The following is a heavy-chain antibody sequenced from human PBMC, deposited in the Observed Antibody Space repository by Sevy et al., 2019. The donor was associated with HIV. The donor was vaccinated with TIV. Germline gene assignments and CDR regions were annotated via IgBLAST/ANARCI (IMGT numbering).Heavy chain of an antibody. CDR1: GFTFSSYA. Sequence: GGSLRLSCAASGFTFSSYAMHWVRQAPGKGLEWVAVISYDGSNKYYADSVKGRFTISRDNSKNTLYLQMNSLRAEDTAVYYYAREGRGIAAAGKYYYYYYMDVWGKGTTVTVSS. J-gene: IGHJ6*03. D-gene: IGHD6-13*01. CDR3: AREGRGIAAAGKYYYYYYMDV. V-gene: IGHV3-30-3*01. CDR2: ISYDGSNK.